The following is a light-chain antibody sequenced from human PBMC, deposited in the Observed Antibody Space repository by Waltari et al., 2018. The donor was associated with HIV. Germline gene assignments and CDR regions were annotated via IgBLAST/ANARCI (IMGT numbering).Light chain of an antibody. CDR3: QQSHTTPWT. Sequence: DIQMTQSPSSLSASVGDRVVVTCRTSQSITTYSNWYHQKPGKAPELLIYAASTLQSGVPSRFSGSGSGTEFTLTINNLQPEDFATYYCQQSHTTPWTFGQGTTVEIK. CDR1: QSITTY. J-gene: IGKJ1*01. V-gene: IGKV1-39*01. CDR2: AAS.